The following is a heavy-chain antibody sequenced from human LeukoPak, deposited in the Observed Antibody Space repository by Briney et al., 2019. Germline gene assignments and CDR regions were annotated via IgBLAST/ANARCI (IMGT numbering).Heavy chain of an antibody. CDR1: GYTFTSYD. J-gene: IGHJ4*02. CDR2: MNPNSGNT. V-gene: IGHV1-8*01. Sequence: ASVKVSCKASGYTFTSYDINWVRQATGQGLEWMGWMNPNSGNTGYAQKFQGRVTMTRNTSISTAYMELSSLRSEDTAVYYCAGTGGGFGELFYDYWGQGTLVTVSS. CDR3: AGTGGGFGELFYDY. D-gene: IGHD3-10*01.